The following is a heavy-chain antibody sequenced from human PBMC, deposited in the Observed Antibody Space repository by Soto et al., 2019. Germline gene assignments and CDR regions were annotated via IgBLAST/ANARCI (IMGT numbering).Heavy chain of an antibody. CDR3: ARLPLDAFDI. V-gene: IGHV4-59*08. Sequence: PSETLSLTCTVSGGSIRSYYWSWIRQPPGKGLEWIGYIYYSGSTNYNPSLKSRVTISVDTSKNQFSLKLTSVTAADTAVYYCARLPLDAFDIWGQGTMVTVSS. CDR2: IYYSGST. CDR1: GGSIRSYY. J-gene: IGHJ3*02.